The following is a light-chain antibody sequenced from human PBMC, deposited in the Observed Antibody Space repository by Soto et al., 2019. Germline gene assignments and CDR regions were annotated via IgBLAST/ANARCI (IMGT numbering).Light chain of an antibody. V-gene: IGKV1-39*01. CDR2: GAF. CDR1: HDITTY. CDR3: QETYSESLT. Sequence: DIQLTQSPSSLSASVGDRVTITCRTTHDITTYLRWYQQTSGKAPKLLIYGAFSLQCGVPSRFSGSGSGTDFTLTISGLQPDDFASYYCQETYSESLTFGPGTTVDIK. J-gene: IGKJ3*01.